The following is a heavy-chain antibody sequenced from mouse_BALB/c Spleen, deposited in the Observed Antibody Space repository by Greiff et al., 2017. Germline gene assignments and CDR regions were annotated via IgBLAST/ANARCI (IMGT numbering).Heavy chain of an antibody. CDR3: AKRGGYLGAMDY. CDR2: INPSTGYT. V-gene: IGHV1-7*01. Sequence: VQRVESGAELAKPGASVKMSCKASGYTFTSYWMHWVKQRPGQGLEWIGYINPSTGYTEYNQKFKDKATLTADKSSSTAYMQLSSLTSEDSAVYYCAKRGGYLGAMDYWGQGTSVTVSS. D-gene: IGHD2-3*01. J-gene: IGHJ4*01. CDR1: GYTFTSYW.